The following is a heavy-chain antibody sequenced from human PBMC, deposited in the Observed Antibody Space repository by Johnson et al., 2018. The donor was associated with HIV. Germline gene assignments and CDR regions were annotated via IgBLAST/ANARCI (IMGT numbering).Heavy chain of an antibody. CDR3: ARVRSSVPYHYSNYPLGAFDI. J-gene: IGHJ3*02. D-gene: IGHD4-11*01. CDR1: GFTFSSYG. V-gene: IGHV3-30*02. CDR2: IRNDGSNK. Sequence: VQLVESGGGVVQPAGSLRLSCAASGFTFSSYGLHWVRQAPGKGLGWVAFIRNDGSNKYYADSVKGRFTIARGNSKNTLYLQMNSLRPEDTAVYHCARVRSSVPYHYSNYPLGAFDIWGQGTMVTVSS.